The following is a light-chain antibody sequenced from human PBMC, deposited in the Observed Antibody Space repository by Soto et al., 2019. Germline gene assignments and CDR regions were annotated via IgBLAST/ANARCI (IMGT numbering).Light chain of an antibody. CDR1: QSISSY. V-gene: IGKV1-39*01. Sequence: DIQMTHSPSTLSASVGDIVTITCRASQSISSYLNWYQQKPGKAPKLLIYAASSLQSGVPSRFSGSGSGTDFTLTISSLQPEDFATYYCQQSYSTPWTFGQGTKVDIK. J-gene: IGKJ1*01. CDR2: AAS. CDR3: QQSYSTPWT.